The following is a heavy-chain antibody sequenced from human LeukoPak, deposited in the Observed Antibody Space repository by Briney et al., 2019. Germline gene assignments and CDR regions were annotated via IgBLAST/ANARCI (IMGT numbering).Heavy chain of an antibody. D-gene: IGHD4-17*01. V-gene: IGHV3-21*01. CDR1: GFTFNSYS. Sequence: GGSLRLSCAGSGFTFNSYSMNWVRQAPGKGLEWVSSISSSSNYIYYADSVKGRFTISRDNAKNSLYLQMNSLRAEDTAVYYCARGHYGDFSYWGQGTLVTVSS. CDR3: ARGHYGDFSY. CDR2: ISSSSNYI. J-gene: IGHJ4*02.